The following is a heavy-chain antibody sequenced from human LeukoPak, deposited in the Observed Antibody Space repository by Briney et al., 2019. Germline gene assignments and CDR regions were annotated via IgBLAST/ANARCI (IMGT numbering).Heavy chain of an antibody. Sequence: SSETLSLTCAVYGGSFSGYYWSWIRQPPGKGLEWIGEINHSGSTNYNPSLKSRVTISVDTSKNQFSLKLSSVTAADTAVYYCARLSHSSGWYWGWSDYYYYYMDVWGKGTTVTVSS. CDR1: GGSFSGYY. V-gene: IGHV4-34*01. J-gene: IGHJ6*03. D-gene: IGHD6-19*01. CDR3: ARLSHSSGWYWGWSDYYYYYMDV. CDR2: INHSGST.